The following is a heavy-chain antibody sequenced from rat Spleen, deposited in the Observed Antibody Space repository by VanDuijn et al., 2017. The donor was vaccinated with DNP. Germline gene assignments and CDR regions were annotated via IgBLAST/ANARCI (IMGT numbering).Heavy chain of an antibody. V-gene: IGHV5-7*01. CDR2: ISYDGSDT. Sequence: EVQLVESGGGLVQPGRSLKLSCAVSGITFSDHNMAWVRQAPKKSLEWVATISYDGSDTYYRDSMKGRFTISRDNAKSTLYLQMSKVGSEDTAIYYCAKGPNYGGWSDYFDYWGQGVMVTVSS. D-gene: IGHD1-11*01. CDR1: GITFSDHN. CDR3: AKGPNYGGWSDYFDY. J-gene: IGHJ2*01.